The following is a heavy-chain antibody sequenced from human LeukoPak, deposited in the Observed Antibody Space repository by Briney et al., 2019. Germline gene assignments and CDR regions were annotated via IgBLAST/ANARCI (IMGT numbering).Heavy chain of an antibody. CDR3: ARDHRRKGIVVVPAALDY. D-gene: IGHD2-2*01. CDR1: GFTFSSYA. CDR2: ISYDGSNK. V-gene: IGHV3-30*04. Sequence: GGSLRLSCAASGFTFSSYAMHWVRQAPGKGLEWVAVISYDGSNKYYADSVKGRFTMSRDNSKNTLYLQMNSLRAEDTAVYYCARDHRRKGIVVVPAALDYWGQGTLVTVSS. J-gene: IGHJ4*02.